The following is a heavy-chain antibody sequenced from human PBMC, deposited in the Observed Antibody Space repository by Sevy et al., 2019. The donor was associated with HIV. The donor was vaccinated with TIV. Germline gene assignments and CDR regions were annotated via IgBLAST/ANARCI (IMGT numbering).Heavy chain of an antibody. CDR3: ARLDCGGDCYSGYYGMDV. D-gene: IGHD2-21*01. CDR1: GYSFTSYW. Sequence: GESLKISCKGSGYSFTSYWIGWVRQMPGKGLEWMGIIYPGDSDTRYSPSFQGQVTISADKSISTAYLQWSSLKASDTAMYYCARLDCGGDCYSGYYGMDVWGQGTMVTVSS. V-gene: IGHV5-51*01. J-gene: IGHJ6*02. CDR2: IYPGDSDT.